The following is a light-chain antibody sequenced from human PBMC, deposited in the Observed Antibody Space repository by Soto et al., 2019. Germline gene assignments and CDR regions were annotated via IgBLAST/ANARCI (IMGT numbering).Light chain of an antibody. CDR2: AES. CDR3: QQNYSTPRFT. V-gene: IGKV1-39*01. CDR1: QSISSY. Sequence: DIQMTQSPSSLSASVGDRVTITCRASQSISSYLNWYQQKPGKAPKLLIYAESNLQRGLPSRFNGSGSWTDFKLINSSLQPEDYATYYCQQNYSTPRFTFGQGTRLQIK. J-gene: IGKJ5*01.